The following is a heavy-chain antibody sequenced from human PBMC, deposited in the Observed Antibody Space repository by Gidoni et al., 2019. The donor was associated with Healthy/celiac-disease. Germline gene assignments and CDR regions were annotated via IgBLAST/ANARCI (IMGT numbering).Heavy chain of an antibody. CDR1: GFTFSSYS. CDR3: ASLPPSITIFGVVLP. J-gene: IGHJ5*02. Sequence: EVQLVESGGGLVQPGGSLRLSCAASGFTFSSYSMNWVRQAPGKGLEWVSYISGSSSTIYYADSVKGRFTISRDNAKNSLYLQMNSLRAEDTAVYYCASLPPSITIFGVVLPWGQGTLVTVSS. D-gene: IGHD3-3*01. V-gene: IGHV3-48*01. CDR2: ISGSSSTI.